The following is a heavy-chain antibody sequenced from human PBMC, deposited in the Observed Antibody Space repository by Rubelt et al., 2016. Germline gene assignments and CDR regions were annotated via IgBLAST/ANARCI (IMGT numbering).Heavy chain of an antibody. J-gene: IGHJ4*02. CDR1: GFTFSSYA. D-gene: IGHD1-26*01. CDR3: AKDGGGATRLPSNY. CDR2: ISGSGGST. Sequence: RLSCAASGFTFSSYAMSWVRQAPGKGLEWVSAISGSGGSTYYADSVKGRFTISRDNSKNTLYLQMNSLRAEDTAVYYCAKDGGGATRLPSNYWGQGTLVTVSS. V-gene: IGHV3-23*01.